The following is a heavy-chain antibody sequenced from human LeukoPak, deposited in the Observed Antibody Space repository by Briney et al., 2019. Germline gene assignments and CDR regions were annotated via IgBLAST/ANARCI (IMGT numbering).Heavy chain of an antibody. V-gene: IGHV3-7*01. CDR3: AKVAKYFYGPETYYFFEQ. CDR1: GFSFSTYW. J-gene: IGHJ4*02. Sequence: HPGESLRLSCAASGFSFSTYWMSWVRQAPGKGLEWVANINQDGTEKYYVDSVKGRFTVSRDYAKNSLYLQMNSLRVEDTAVYYCAKVAKYFYGPETYYFFEQWGQGTPVTASS. D-gene: IGHD3-10*01. CDR2: INQDGTEK.